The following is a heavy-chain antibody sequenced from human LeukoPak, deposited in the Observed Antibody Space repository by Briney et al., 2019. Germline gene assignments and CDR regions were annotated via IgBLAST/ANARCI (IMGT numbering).Heavy chain of an antibody. D-gene: IGHD6-19*01. Sequence: ASVTVSCMASGYSFTSYGISWVRQAPGQGLEWMGGISGYNRNTNYAQRLQGRVTMTTNTSTNTAYMELRSLRSDDTAVYYCAREAPGAVFDYWGQGTLVTVSS. CDR2: ISGYNRNT. V-gene: IGHV1-18*01. CDR3: AREAPGAVFDY. J-gene: IGHJ4*02. CDR1: GYSFTSYG.